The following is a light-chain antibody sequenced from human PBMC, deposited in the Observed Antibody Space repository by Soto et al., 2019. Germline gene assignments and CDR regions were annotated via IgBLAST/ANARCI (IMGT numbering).Light chain of an antibody. CDR2: QTS. CDR1: QSINNW. Sequence: DIQMTQSPSILSASVGDRVTITCRASQSINNWLAWYQQKPGGAPNLLIYQTSNLERGVPSRFSGRGSGTEFTLTRSSLQPDDLATYYCQQSNTYSTFGKWTTVEIK. CDR3: QQSNTYST. J-gene: IGKJ1*01. V-gene: IGKV1-5*03.